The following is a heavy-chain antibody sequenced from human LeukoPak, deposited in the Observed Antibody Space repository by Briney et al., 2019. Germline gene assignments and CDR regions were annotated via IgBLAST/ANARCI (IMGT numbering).Heavy chain of an antibody. CDR3: AKDIAATWYCSSGNCLYYFDY. CDR1: GFTFDDYA. D-gene: IGHD2-15*01. Sequence: PGGSLRLSCAASGFTFDDYAIHWVRQPPGKGLEWVSGITWNGYRIGYADSVKGRFTISRDNAKNSLYLQMNSLRAEDTALYYCAKDIAATWYCSSGNCLYYFDYWGQGALVTVSS. V-gene: IGHV3-9*01. CDR2: ITWNGYRI. J-gene: IGHJ4*02.